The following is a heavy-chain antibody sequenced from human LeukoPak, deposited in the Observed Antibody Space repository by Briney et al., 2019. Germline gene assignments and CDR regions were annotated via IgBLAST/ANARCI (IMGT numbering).Heavy chain of an antibody. Sequence: GGSLRLSCAASGFTFSSYAMSWVRQAPGKGLEWVSAISGSGGSTYYADSVKGRFTISRDNSKNTLYLQMNSLRVEDTAVYYCARDRNSSGWSPGWFDPWGQGTLVTVSS. D-gene: IGHD6-19*01. CDR2: ISGSGGST. V-gene: IGHV3-23*01. CDR3: ARDRNSSGWSPGWFDP. J-gene: IGHJ5*02. CDR1: GFTFSSYA.